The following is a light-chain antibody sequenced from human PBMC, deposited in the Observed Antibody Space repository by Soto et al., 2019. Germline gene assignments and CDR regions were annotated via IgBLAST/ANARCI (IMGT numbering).Light chain of an antibody. CDR2: RNS. CDR1: GSNLGAGYD. V-gene: IGLV1-40*01. Sequence: QSVLTQPPSVSGAPGQRVTISCTGSGSNLGAGYDVHWYQHLPETAPKLLMYRNSNRPSGVPDRFSGSKSGTSASLAITGLQAEDEADFHCQSYDSSLSAWVFGGGTKLTVL. J-gene: IGLJ3*02. CDR3: QSYDSSLSAWV.